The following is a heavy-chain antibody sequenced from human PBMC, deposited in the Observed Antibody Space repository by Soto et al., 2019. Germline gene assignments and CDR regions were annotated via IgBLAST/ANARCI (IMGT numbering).Heavy chain of an antibody. CDR1: GCNCISFA. CDR3: AKDHGTYDPNWFAS. J-gene: IGHJ5*01. Sequence: RVRYAAAGCNCISFAVLRIRKNQGKGLEWVSTLSGSGDTTYYADSVKGQFTISRDNSKSTLYLQMNSLRAEDTAVYYCAKDHGTYDPNWFASLRQRTLVTVSS. CDR2: LSGSGDTT. D-gene: IGHD3-22*01. V-gene: IGHV3-23*01.